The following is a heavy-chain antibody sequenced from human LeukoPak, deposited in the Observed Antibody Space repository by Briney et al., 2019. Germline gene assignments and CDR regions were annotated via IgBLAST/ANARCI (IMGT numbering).Heavy chain of an antibody. V-gene: IGHV4-61*02. CDR2: IYTSGST. CDR3: ARGRGSGWFYWYFDL. Sequence: SQTLSLTCTVSGGSISSGSYYWSWIRQPAGKGLEWIGRIYTSGSTNYNPSLKSRVTISVDTSKNQFSLKLSSVTAADTAVYYCARGRGSGWFYWYFDLWDRGTLVTVSS. J-gene: IGHJ2*01. CDR1: GGSISSGSYY. D-gene: IGHD6-19*01.